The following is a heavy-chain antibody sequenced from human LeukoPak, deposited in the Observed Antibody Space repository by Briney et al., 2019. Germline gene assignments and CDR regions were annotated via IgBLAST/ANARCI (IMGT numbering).Heavy chain of an antibody. CDR1: GFTFSNYS. V-gene: IGHV3-21*01. Sequence: KLGGSLRLSCAASGFTFSNYSMNWVRQAPGKGLEWVSSISSSSSYIYYADSVKGRFTISRDNAKNSLYLQMNSLRAEDTAVYYCARDYSSNSGYYYYWGQGTLVTFSS. CDR3: ARDYSSNSGYYYY. J-gene: IGHJ4*02. CDR2: ISSSSSYI. D-gene: IGHD3-22*01.